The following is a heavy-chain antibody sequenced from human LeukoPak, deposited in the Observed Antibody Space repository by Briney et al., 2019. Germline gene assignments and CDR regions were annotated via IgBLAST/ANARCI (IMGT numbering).Heavy chain of an antibody. CDR3: ARADPIAAASWFDP. CDR2: ISAYNGNT. J-gene: IGHJ5*02. V-gene: IGHV1-18*01. Sequence: GASVKVSCKASGYTFTSYGISWVRQAPGQGLEWMGWISAYNGNTNYAQKLQGRVTMTTDTSTSTAYMELRSLRSDDTAVYYCARADPIAAASWFDPWGQGTLVTVSS. CDR1: GYTFTSYG. D-gene: IGHD6-25*01.